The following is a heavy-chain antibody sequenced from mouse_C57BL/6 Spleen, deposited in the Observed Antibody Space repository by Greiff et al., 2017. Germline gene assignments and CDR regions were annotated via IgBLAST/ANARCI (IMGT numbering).Heavy chain of an antibody. CDR1: GFTFSDYY. CDR2: ISNGGGST. V-gene: IGHV5-12*01. CDR3: ARRDNYDGAWFAY. J-gene: IGHJ3*01. Sequence: EVMLVESGGGLVQPGGSLKLSCAASGFTFSDYYMYWVRQTPEKRLEWVAYISNGGGSTYYPDTVKGRFTISRDNDKNTLYLQMSRLKSEDTAMYYCARRDNYDGAWFAYWGQGTLVTVSA. D-gene: IGHD2-12*01.